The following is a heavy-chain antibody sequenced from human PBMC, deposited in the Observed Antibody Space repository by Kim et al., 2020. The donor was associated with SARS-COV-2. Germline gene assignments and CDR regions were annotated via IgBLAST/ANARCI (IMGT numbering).Heavy chain of an antibody. CDR2: ISYDGSNK. J-gene: IGHJ6*02. V-gene: IGHV3-30*18. CDR1: GFTFSSYG. Sequence: GGSLRLSCAASGFTFSSYGMHWVRQAPGTGLERVAVISYDGSNKSYADSVKGRFTISRDNSKNTLYLQMNSLRAEDTAVYYCAKSDSSSWLVYYYYGMDVWGQGTTVTVSS. D-gene: IGHD6-13*01. CDR3: AKSDSSSWLVYYYYGMDV.